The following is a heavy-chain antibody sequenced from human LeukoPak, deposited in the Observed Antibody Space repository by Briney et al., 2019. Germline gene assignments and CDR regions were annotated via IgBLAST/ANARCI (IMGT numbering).Heavy chain of an antibody. CDR1: GGSISSYY. Sequence: PSETLSLTCTVSGGSISSYYWSWIRQPPGKGLEWIGYIYYSGSTNYNPYLKSRVTISVDTSKNQFSLKLSSVTAADTAVYYCARVLAPHYGDYERADAFDIWGQGTMVTVSS. CDR2: IYYSGST. CDR3: ARVLAPHYGDYERADAFDI. D-gene: IGHD4-17*01. J-gene: IGHJ3*02. V-gene: IGHV4-59*01.